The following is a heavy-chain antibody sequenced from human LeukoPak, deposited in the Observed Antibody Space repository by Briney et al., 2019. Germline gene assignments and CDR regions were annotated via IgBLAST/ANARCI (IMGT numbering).Heavy chain of an antibody. CDR1: GFTFSNYW. J-gene: IGHJ4*02. CDR3: VRYDSGSKSGIEF. Sequence: GGSLRLSCAASGFTFSNYWMHWVRQAPGKGLVWVSHINSDGSSTSYADSAKGRFTISRDTAKNTLSLQMNRLRAEDTAVYYCVRYDSGSKSGIEFWGQGALVTVSS. CDR2: INSDGSST. V-gene: IGHV3-74*01. D-gene: IGHD4-23*01.